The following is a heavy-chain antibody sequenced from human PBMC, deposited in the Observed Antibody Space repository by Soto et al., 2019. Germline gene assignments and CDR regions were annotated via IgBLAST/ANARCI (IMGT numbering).Heavy chain of an antibody. V-gene: IGHV4-4*02. J-gene: IGHJ4*02. D-gene: IGHD3-10*01. CDR1: GVSISSGNW. CDR3: ARLVYDTRLNYMYFDF. CDR2: IFHDGTA. Sequence: SETLSLTCAVSGVSISSGNWWTWVRQTPQRGLEYIGEIFHDGTANYYPSSERRVAISVDTSKNQFSLKLTSVTAADTAIYFCARLVYDTRLNYMYFDFWGQGALVTVSS.